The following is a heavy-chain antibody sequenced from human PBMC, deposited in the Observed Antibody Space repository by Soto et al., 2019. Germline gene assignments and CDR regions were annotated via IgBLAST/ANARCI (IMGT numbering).Heavy chain of an antibody. Sequence: EVQVVESGGGLVQPGGSLRLSCAASGFTFSSNSMNWVRQAPGKGLEWISYISSSSSTIYADSVKGRFTISRDNAKNSLYRQMNSLRDEETVVYYCARVIWSGHLTSDLWGQGTLVTVSS. D-gene: IGHD3-3*01. CDR1: GFTFSSNS. CDR3: ARVIWSGHLTSDL. CDR2: ISSSSSTI. J-gene: IGHJ5*02. V-gene: IGHV3-48*02.